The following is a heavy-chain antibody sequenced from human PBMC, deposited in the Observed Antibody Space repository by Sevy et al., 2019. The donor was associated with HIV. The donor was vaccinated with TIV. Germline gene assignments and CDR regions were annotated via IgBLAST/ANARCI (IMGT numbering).Heavy chain of an antibody. Sequence: ASVKVSCKASGYTFTGYYMHWVRQAPGQGLEWMGRINPNSGGTNYAQKFQGRVTMTRDTSISTAYMELSRLRSDDTAVYYFARPNRGPTSYYDSSGYYPLHDSFDIWGQGTMVTVSS. V-gene: IGHV1-2*06. CDR2: INPNSGGT. CDR1: GYTFTGYY. D-gene: IGHD3-22*01. J-gene: IGHJ3*02. CDR3: ARPNRGPTSYYDSSGYYPLHDSFDI.